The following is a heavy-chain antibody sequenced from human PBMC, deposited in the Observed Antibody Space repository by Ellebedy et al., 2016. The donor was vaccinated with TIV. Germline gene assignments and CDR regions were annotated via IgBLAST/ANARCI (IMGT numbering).Heavy chain of an antibody. CDR1: GFTFSSYW. D-gene: IGHD6-13*01. CDR3: ARDLYSREGMDV. V-gene: IGHV3-7*01. Sequence: GESLKISCVASGFTFSSYWMSWVRQAPGKGLEWVANIKQDGSEIYYMDSVKGRFSISRDNAKNSLYRQMNSLRAEDTRVYFCARDLYSREGMDVWGQGTTVTVSS. J-gene: IGHJ6*02. CDR2: IKQDGSEI.